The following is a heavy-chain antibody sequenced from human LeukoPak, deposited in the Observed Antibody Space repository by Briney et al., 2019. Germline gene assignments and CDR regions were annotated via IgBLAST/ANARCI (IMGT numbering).Heavy chain of an antibody. CDR2: ISAYNGNT. V-gene: IGHV1-18*01. Sequence: ASVKVSCKASGYTFTSYGISWVRQAPGQGLEWMGWISAYNGNTNYAQKLQGRVTMTTDTSTSTAYMELRSLRSDDTAAYYCARRPFPTTYYYGSGSYYMDYWGQGTLVTVSS. J-gene: IGHJ4*02. CDR1: GYTFTSYG. D-gene: IGHD3-10*01. CDR3: ARRPFPTTYYYGSGSYYMDY.